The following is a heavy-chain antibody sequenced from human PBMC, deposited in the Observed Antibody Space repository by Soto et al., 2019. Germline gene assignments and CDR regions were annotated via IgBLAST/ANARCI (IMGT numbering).Heavy chain of an antibody. CDR1: GYNFSNHW. J-gene: IGHJ4*02. CDR3: ERHRRTSYHSIFDH. Sequence: GESLKISCQVSGYNFSNHWVGWVRQRPGKGLEWVGIILPGDSDTRYSPSFEGQVTMSADQSTTTAYLQWSSLEASDTAMYFCERHRRTSYHSIFDHWGQGTQVTVSS. D-gene: IGHD1-26*01. V-gene: IGHV5-51*01. CDR2: ILPGDSDT.